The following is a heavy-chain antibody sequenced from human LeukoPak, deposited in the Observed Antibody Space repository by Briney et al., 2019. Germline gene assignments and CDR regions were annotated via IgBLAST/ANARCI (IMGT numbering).Heavy chain of an antibody. CDR2: IIPIFGTA. J-gene: IGHJ3*02. D-gene: IGHD3-10*01. Sequence: ASVKVSCKASGGTFSSYAISWVRQAPGQGLEWMGGIIPIFGTANYAQKFQGRVTITADKSTSTAYMELSRLRSDDTAVYYCAREYPYYYGSGSYYRAFDIWGQGTMVTVSS. V-gene: IGHV1-69*06. CDR1: GGTFSSYA. CDR3: AREYPYYYGSGSYYRAFDI.